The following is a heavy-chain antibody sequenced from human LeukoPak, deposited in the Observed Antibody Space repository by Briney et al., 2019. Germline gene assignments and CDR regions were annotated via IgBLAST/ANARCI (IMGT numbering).Heavy chain of an antibody. J-gene: IGHJ4*02. Sequence: GGSLRLSCAASGFTFSSYSMNRVRQAPGKGLEWVSAISGSGGSTYYADSVKGRFTISRDNSKNTLYLQMNSLRAEDTAVYYCAKSMARYCSGGSCYLFDYWGQGTLVTVSS. CDR1: GFTFSSYS. D-gene: IGHD2-15*01. CDR3: AKSMARYCSGGSCYLFDY. CDR2: ISGSGGST. V-gene: IGHV3-23*01.